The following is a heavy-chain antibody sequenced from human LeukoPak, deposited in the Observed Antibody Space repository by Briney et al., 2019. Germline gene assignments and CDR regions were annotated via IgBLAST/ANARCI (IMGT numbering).Heavy chain of an antibody. V-gene: IGHV4-34*01. J-gene: IGHJ6*03. Sequence: SETLSLTCAVYGGSLSNYYRSWIRQPPGKGLEWIGEINDSGRTNYNPSLMSRVTVSVDPPKNPFALRLTSVTATETPVYYCARPSNYRSNYYIDVWGKGATVSVSS. D-gene: IGHD1-7*01. CDR3: ARPSNYRSNYYIDV. CDR1: GGSLSNYY. CDR2: INDSGRT.